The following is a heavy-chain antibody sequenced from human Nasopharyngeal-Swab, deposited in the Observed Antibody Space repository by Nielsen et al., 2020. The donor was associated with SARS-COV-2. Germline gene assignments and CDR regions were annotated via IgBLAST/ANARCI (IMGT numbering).Heavy chain of an antibody. V-gene: IGHV4-59*01. J-gene: IGHJ3*02. CDR3: ARAGVGGAFDI. D-gene: IGHD3-16*01. CDR2: IYYSGST. CDR1: GGSISSYY. Sequence: GSLRLSCTVSGGSISSYYWSWIRQPPGKGLEWIGYIYYSGSTNYNPSLKSRVTITVDTSKNQFSLKLSSVPAADTAVYYCARAGVGGAFDIWGQGTMVTVSS.